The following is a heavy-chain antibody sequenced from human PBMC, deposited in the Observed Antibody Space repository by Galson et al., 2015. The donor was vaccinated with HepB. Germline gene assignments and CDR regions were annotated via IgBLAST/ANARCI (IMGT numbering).Heavy chain of an antibody. Sequence: SLRLSCAASGFTFSSYSMNWVRQAPGKGLEWVSSISSSSSYIYYADSVKGRFTISRDNAKNSLYLQMNSLRAEDTAVYYCARDRHFNYYDSSGYDAFDIWGQGTMVTVSS. CDR1: GFTFSSYS. V-gene: IGHV3-21*01. CDR3: ARDRHFNYYDSSGYDAFDI. D-gene: IGHD3-22*01. CDR2: ISSSSSYI. J-gene: IGHJ3*02.